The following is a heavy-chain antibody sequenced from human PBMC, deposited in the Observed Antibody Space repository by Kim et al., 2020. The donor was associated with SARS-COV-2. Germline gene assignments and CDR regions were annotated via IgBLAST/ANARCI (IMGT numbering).Heavy chain of an antibody. D-gene: IGHD6-19*01. J-gene: IGHJ6*02. CDR2: ISYDGTNK. V-gene: IGHV3-30*18. CDR1: GISFRSYG. Sequence: GGSLRLSCAVSGISFRSYGMHWVRQAPGKGLEWVAVISYDGTNKYYADSVKGRFTISRDNSKNTLYLQMNSLITGDTTVYYCAKPLSRGWEGFYYGLDLWGQGTTVTVSS. CDR3: AKPLSRGWEGFYYGLDL.